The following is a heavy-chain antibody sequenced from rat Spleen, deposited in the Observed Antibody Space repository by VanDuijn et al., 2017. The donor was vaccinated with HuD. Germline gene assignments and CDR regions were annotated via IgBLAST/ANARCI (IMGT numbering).Heavy chain of an antibody. Sequence: EVQLVESGGGLVQPGRSLKLSCAASGFTFSDYGVAWVRQAPKKGLEWVATIIYDGSSIYYRDSVKGRFTISRDDAKSTLYLQVDSLRSEDTATYYCARRHYGYTDYFDYWGQGVMVTVSS. CDR3: ARRHYGYTDYFDY. J-gene: IGHJ2*01. CDR2: IIYDGSSI. V-gene: IGHV5-7*01. D-gene: IGHD1-9*01. CDR1: GFTFSDYG.